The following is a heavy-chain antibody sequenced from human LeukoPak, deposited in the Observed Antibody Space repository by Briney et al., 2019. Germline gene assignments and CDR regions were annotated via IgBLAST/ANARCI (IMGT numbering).Heavy chain of an antibody. CDR3: AKDKSGYKYYYGMDV. CDR2: IIPILGIA. J-gene: IGHJ6*02. Sequence: ASVKVSCKASGGTFSSYAISWVRQAPGQGLEWMGRIIPILGIANYAQKFQDRVTITADKSTSTAYMELSSLRSEDTAVYYCAKDKSGYKYYYGMDVWGQGTTVTVSS. CDR1: GGTFSSYA. D-gene: IGHD3-3*01. V-gene: IGHV1-69*04.